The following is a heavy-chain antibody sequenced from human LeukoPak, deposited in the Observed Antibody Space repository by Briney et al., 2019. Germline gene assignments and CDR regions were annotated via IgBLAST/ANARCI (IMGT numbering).Heavy chain of an antibody. V-gene: IGHV1-69*05. D-gene: IGHD3-3*01. CDR3: ARVPLTIFGVGESFYYYYYMDV. CDR1: GGTFSSYA. CDR2: IIPIFGTA. Sequence: SVKVSCKASGGTFSSYAISWVRQAPGQGLEWMGGIIPIFGTANYAQNFHGRVTMTTDTSTSTAYMELRSLRSDDTAVYYCARVPLTIFGVGESFYYYYYMDVWAKGTTVTVSS. J-gene: IGHJ6*03.